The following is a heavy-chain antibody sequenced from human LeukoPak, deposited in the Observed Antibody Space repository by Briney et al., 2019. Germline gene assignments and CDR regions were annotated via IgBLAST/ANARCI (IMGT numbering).Heavy chain of an antibody. J-gene: IGHJ3*02. D-gene: IGHD5-18*01. CDR2: IYYTGST. Sequence: PSETLPLTCTVSGDSISSYYWSWIRQPPGKGLEWIGYIYYTGSTKYNPSLKSRVTISLGTSKKQFSLKLTSVTAADTAVYSCARTRRGYTYGFRSRELLKAFDIWGQGTVVTVSS. V-gene: IGHV4-59*01. CDR1: GDSISSYY. CDR3: ARTRRGYTYGFRSRELLKAFDI.